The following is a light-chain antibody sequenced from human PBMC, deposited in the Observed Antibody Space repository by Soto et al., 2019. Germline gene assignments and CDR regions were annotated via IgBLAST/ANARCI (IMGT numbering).Light chain of an antibody. CDR3: QQYNSYSRTWT. CDR2: DAS. V-gene: IGKV1-5*01. J-gene: IGKJ1*01. Sequence: DIQMTQSPSTLSASVGDRVTITCRASQSISSWLAWYQQKPGKAPKLLIYDASSLESGVLSRFSGSGSGTEFTLTISSLQLDDFATYYCQQYNSYSRTWTFGQGTKVDIK. CDR1: QSISSW.